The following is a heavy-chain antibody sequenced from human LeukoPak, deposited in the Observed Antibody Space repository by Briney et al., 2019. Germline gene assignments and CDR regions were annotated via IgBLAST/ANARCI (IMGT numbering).Heavy chain of an antibody. CDR2: IWYDGSNK. D-gene: IGHD5-18*01. J-gene: IGHJ6*01. CDR3: ARSIQLWPDYYYYGMDV. V-gene: IGHV3-33*01. CDR1: GLTFSSYG. Sequence: GGSLRLSCAASGLTFSSYGMHWVRQAPGKGLEWVAVIWYDGSNKYYADSVKGRFTISRDNSKNTLYLQMNSLRAEDTAVYYCARSIQLWPDYYYYGMDVWGQGTTVTVSS.